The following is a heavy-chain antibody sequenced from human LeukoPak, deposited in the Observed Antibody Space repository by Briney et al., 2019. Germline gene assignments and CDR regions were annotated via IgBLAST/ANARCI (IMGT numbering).Heavy chain of an antibody. CDR1: GFTFSSYA. V-gene: IGHV3-23*01. D-gene: IGHD3-10*01. CDR2: ISGSGGST. Sequence: GGSLRLSCAASGFTFSSYAMSWVRQAPGKGLEWVSAISGSGGSTYYADSVKGRFTISRDNSKNTLYLQMNSLRAEDTAVYYCAKDRSTLLWFGESDAFDIWGQGTMVTVSS. J-gene: IGHJ3*02. CDR3: AKDRSTLLWFGESDAFDI.